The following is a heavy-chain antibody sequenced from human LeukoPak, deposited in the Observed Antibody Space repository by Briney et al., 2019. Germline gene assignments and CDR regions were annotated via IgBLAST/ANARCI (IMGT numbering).Heavy chain of an antibody. Sequence: PSETLSLTCTVSGGSISSSSYYWGWIRQPPGKGLEWIGSIYYSGSTYYNPSLKSRVTISVDTPKNQVSLKLSSVTAADTAVYYCARGALDWDYWGQGTLVTVSS. CDR3: ARGALDWDY. D-gene: IGHD3/OR15-3a*01. V-gene: IGHV4-39*01. CDR2: IYYSGST. J-gene: IGHJ4*02. CDR1: GGSISSSSYY.